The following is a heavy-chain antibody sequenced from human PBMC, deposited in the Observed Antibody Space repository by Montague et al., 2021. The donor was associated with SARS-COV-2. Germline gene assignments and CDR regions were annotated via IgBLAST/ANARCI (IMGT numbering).Heavy chain of an antibody. V-gene: IGHV2-70*11. CDR2: IDWDDDK. J-gene: IGHJ6*02. CDR3: ARRTYDILTGYDYGMDV. CDR1: GFSLSTSGMC. Sequence: PVLVKPTQTLTLTCTFSGFSLSTSGMCVSWIRQPPGKALEWLARIDWDDDKYYSTSLKTRLTISKDTSKNQVVLTMTNMDPVDTATYYCARRTYDILTGYDYGMDVWGQGTTVTVS. D-gene: IGHD3-9*01.